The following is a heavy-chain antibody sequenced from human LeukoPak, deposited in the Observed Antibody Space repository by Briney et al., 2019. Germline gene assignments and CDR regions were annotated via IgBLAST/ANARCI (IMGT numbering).Heavy chain of an antibody. CDR1: GGSICSYY. Sequence: SSETLSLTCTVSGGSICSYYWSWIRQPPGKGLEWIGYIYYSGSTNYNPSLKSRVTISVDTSKNQFSLKLSSVTAADTAVYYCARERGTVTTLTLGPDAFDIWGQGTMVTVSS. J-gene: IGHJ3*02. CDR3: ARERGTVTTLTLGPDAFDI. D-gene: IGHD4-17*01. CDR2: IYYSGST. V-gene: IGHV4-59*01.